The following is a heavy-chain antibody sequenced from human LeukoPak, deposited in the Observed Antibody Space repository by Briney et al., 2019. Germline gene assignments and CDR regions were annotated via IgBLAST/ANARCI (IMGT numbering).Heavy chain of an antibody. CDR1: GGSISSYY. V-gene: IGHV4-59*01. CDR3: ARDRFVDYGSGSYYHDAFDI. Sequence: SETLSLTCTVSGGSISSYYWSWIRQPPGKGLEWIGYIYYRGSTNYNPSLKSRVTISVDTSKNQFSLKLSSVTAADTAVYYCARDRFVDYGSGSYYHDAFDIWGQGTMVTVSS. J-gene: IGHJ3*02. CDR2: IYYRGST. D-gene: IGHD3-10*01.